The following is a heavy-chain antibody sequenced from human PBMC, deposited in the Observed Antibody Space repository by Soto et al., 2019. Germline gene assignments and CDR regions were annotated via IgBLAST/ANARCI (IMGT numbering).Heavy chain of an antibody. J-gene: IGHJ4*02. D-gene: IGHD5-18*01. CDR1: GFTFSNAW. CDR2: IKSKTDGGTT. Sequence: GGSLRLSCAASGFTFSNAWMNWVRQAPGKGLEWVGRIKSKTDGGTTDYAAPVKGRFTISRDDSKNTLYLQMNSLKTEDTAVHYCTTGVDTAMVTYFDYWGQGTLVTVSS. V-gene: IGHV3-15*07. CDR3: TTGVDTAMVTYFDY.